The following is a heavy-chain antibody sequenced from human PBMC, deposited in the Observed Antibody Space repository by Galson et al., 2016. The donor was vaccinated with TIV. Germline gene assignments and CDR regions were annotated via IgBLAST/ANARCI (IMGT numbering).Heavy chain of an antibody. V-gene: IGHV5-10-1*01. CDR3: SRESHAENWFDP. J-gene: IGHJ5*02. D-gene: IGHD2-8*01. CDR1: RYRFTNYW. Sequence: QSGAEVTKPGESLTISCKHSRYRFTNYWISWVRQMPGKGLEWMGRIAPSDSYTNYSPSFQGHVTIPIDKSVNTAYLQWSALKASDTAMYYCSRESHAENWFDPWGQGPRVIVSP. CDR2: IAPSDSYT.